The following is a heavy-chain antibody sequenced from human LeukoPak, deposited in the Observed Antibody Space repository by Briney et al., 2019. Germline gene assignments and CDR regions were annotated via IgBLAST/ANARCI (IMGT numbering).Heavy chain of an antibody. CDR3: ARRYSSSSLRWFDP. Sequence: PSETLSLTCTVSGGSISSSSYYWGWIRQPPGKGLEWIGSIYYSGSTYYNPSLKSRDTISVDTSKNQFSLKLSSVTAADTAVYYCARRYSSSSLRWFDPWGQGTLVTVSS. CDR2: IYYSGST. V-gene: IGHV4-39*01. CDR1: GGSISSSSYY. J-gene: IGHJ5*02. D-gene: IGHD6-6*01.